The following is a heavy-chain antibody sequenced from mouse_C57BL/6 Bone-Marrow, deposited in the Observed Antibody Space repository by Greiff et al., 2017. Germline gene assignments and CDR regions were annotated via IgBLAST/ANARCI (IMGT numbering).Heavy chain of an antibody. CDR3: ARTTIVADWYFEV. D-gene: IGHD1-1*01. CDR2: ISSGGSYT. CDR1: GFTFSSYG. V-gene: IGHV5-6*01. J-gene: IGHJ1*03. Sequence: EVMLVESGGDLVKPGGSLKLSCAASGFTFSSYGMSWVRQTPDKRLEWVATISSGGSYTYYPDSVKGRFTISRDNAKTTLYLQMSSRKSEDTAMCYCARTTIVADWYFEVWGTGTTVTVSS.